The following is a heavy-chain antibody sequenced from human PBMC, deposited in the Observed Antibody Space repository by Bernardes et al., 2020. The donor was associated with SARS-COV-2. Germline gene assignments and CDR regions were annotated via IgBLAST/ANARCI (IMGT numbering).Heavy chain of an antibody. CDR2: ISYDGSNK. J-gene: IGHJ4*02. Sequence: GGSLRLSCAASGFTFSSYGMHWVRQAPGKGLEWVAVISYDGSNKYYADSVKGRFTISRDNSKNTLYLQMNSLRAEDTAVYYCAKPLYGSYWDYFDYWGQGTLVSVSS. CDR1: GFTFSSYG. CDR3: AKPLYGSYWDYFDY. D-gene: IGHD1-26*01. V-gene: IGHV3-30*18.